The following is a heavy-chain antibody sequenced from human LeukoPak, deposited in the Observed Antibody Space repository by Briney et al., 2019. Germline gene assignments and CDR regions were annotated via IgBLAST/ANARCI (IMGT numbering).Heavy chain of an antibody. CDR1: GFTFSSYW. J-gene: IGHJ3*02. CDR2: ISYDGSNK. CDR3: ARGIAARDDAFDI. V-gene: IGHV3-30-3*01. Sequence: GGSLRLSCAASGFTFSSYWMSWVRQAPGKGLEWVAVISYDGSNKYYADSVKGRFTISRDNSKNTLYLQMNSLRAEDTAVYYCARGIAARDDAFDIWGQGTMVTVSS. D-gene: IGHD6-13*01.